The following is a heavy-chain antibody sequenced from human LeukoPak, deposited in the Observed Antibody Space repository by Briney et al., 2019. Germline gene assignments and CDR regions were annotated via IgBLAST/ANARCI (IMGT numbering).Heavy chain of an antibody. Sequence: GASVKVSCKASGYTFTSYGISWVRQAPGQGLEWMGWISAYNGNTNYAQKLQGRVTMTADTSTSTAYMELRSLRPDDTAVYYCARDQWFGESLGWFDPWGQGTLVTVSS. CDR3: ARDQWFGESLGWFDP. CDR2: ISAYNGNT. J-gene: IGHJ5*02. D-gene: IGHD3-10*01. CDR1: GYTFTSYG. V-gene: IGHV1-18*01.